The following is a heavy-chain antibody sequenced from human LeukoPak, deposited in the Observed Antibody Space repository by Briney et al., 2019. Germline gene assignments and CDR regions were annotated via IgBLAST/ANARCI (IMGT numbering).Heavy chain of an antibody. D-gene: IGHD6-13*01. J-gene: IGHJ4*02. Sequence: GGSLSLSCAASGFTYSSYWMRRVRQAPGQGLEWVANIKKDGSEKYYVDPVKGRFTISSDNAKNSLYLQMNSLRDQGTAVHCCAKAGYSSSWNEVDYGGQPSLVSAPS. CDR2: IKKDGSEK. CDR3: AKAGYSSSWNEVDY. V-gene: IGHV3-7*01. CDR1: GFTYSSYW.